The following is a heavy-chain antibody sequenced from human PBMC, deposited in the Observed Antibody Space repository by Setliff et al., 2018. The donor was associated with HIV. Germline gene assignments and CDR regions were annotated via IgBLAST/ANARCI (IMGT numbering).Heavy chain of an antibody. D-gene: IGHD3-10*01. Sequence: TLSLPCTVSGGSISSSSYYWGWIRQPPGKGLEWIGTIYYSGSTYYNTSLKSRVTISVDTSKNQFSLKLSSVTAADTAVYYCARDPWVRGVIMAPDYWGQGTLVTVSS. CDR1: GGSISSSSYY. CDR2: IYYSGST. CDR3: ARDPWVRGVIMAPDY. V-gene: IGHV4-39*07. J-gene: IGHJ4*02.